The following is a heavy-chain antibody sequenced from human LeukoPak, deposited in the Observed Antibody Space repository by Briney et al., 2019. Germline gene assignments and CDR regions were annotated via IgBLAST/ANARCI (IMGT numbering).Heavy chain of an antibody. D-gene: IGHD3-22*01. J-gene: IGHJ6*03. CDR3: AKSPYYHLFHYYMDV. Sequence: GVSLRLSCAASGLTFSRYWMHWIRQAPGKGLVMVSHISSDGTRTHYADSVKGRFTISRDNANETLCLQMDSLKVEDTATYYCAKSPYYHLFHYYMDVWGKGTTVTVS. V-gene: IGHV3-74*01. CDR1: GLTFSRYW. CDR2: ISSDGTRT.